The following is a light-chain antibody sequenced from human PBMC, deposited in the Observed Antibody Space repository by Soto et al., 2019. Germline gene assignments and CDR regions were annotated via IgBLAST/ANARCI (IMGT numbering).Light chain of an antibody. CDR2: GAS. V-gene: IGKV3-20*01. Sequence: ETVLTQSPGTLSLSPGDRATHSCRASQSVTGSSLAWYQQKPGQAPRLLIYGASSRATGIPLRFSGSGSGTDFTLTISRLEPEDFAVYYCHQYGGAGTFGQGTKVDIK. CDR1: QSVTGSS. J-gene: IGKJ1*01. CDR3: HQYGGAGT.